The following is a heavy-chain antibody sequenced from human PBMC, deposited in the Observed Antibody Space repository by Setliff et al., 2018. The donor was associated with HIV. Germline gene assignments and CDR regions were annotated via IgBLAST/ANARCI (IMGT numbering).Heavy chain of an antibody. CDR3: AREHSTTWPYFDF. J-gene: IGHJ4*02. CDR2: IVLMSGTA. CDR1: GDTFSNYV. Sequence: SVKVSCKASGDTFSNYVLSWVRQAPGQGLEWVGGIVLMSGTADYAQKFHGRVTITADKSTSTAYMELSSLRSEDTAVYYCAREHSTTWPYFDFWGQGTLVTVSS. D-gene: IGHD6-13*01. V-gene: IGHV1-69*06.